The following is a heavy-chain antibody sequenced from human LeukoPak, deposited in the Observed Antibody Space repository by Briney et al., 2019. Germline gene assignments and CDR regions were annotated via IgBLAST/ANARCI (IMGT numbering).Heavy chain of an antibody. CDR1: GFTFNGHW. J-gene: IGHJ4*02. CDR3: ARDPGIAAAGTVGYFDS. V-gene: IGHV3-74*01. D-gene: IGHD6-13*01. CDR2: INGDGSTI. Sequence: PGGSLRLSCEASGFTFNGHWMHWVRQAPGKGLVWVSLINGDGSTISYADSVKGRFTISRDNAMNSLYLQMNSLRVEDTAVYYCARDPGIAAAGTVGYFDSWGQGILVTVSS.